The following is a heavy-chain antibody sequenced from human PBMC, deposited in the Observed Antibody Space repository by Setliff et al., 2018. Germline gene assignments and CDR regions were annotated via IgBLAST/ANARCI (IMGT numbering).Heavy chain of an antibody. CDR2: IKHSGNT. V-gene: IGHV4-38-2*02. D-gene: IGHD4-17*01. CDR3: ARDGGDGYGVDAYAGGGFDI. Sequence: SETLSLTCAVSGYSISSPHYWGWTRQPPGKGLEWIGSIKHSGNTYYNPSLKSRVTISVDTSNNQFSLKLTSVTAADTAVYYCARDGGDGYGVDAYAGGGFDIWGQGTMVTVSS. CDR1: GYSISSPHY. J-gene: IGHJ3*02.